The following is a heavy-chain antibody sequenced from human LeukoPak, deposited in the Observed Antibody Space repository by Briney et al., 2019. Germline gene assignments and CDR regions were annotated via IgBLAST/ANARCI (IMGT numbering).Heavy chain of an antibody. CDR2: IFYSGST. J-gene: IGHJ4*02. V-gene: IGHV4-59*01. D-gene: IGHD6-19*01. CDR3: ARAGYNSGWYGFDY. Sequence: SETLSLTCTVSGGSIRSYYWSWIRQPPGKGLEWIGYIFYSGSTNYNPSLKSRVTISVDTSKNQFSLKLSSVTAADTAVYYCARAGYNSGWYGFDYWGQGTLVTVSS. CDR1: GGSIRSYY.